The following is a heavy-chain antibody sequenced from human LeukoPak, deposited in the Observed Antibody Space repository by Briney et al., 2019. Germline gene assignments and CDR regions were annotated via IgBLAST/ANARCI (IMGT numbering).Heavy chain of an antibody. CDR1: GGSISSSSYY. CDR3: ARQASIAVAGHFDY. CDR2: IYYSGGT. Sequence: PSETLSLTCTVSGGSISSSSYYWGWIRPPPGKGLEWIGSIYYSGGTYYNPSLKSRVTISVDTSKNQFSLKLSSVTAADTAVYYCARQASIAVAGHFDYWGQGTLVTVSS. D-gene: IGHD6-19*01. V-gene: IGHV4-39*01. J-gene: IGHJ4*02.